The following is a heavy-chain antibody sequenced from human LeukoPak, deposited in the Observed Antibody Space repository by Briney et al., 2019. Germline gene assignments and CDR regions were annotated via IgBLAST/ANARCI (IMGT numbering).Heavy chain of an antibody. D-gene: IGHD6-19*01. V-gene: IGHV3-15*01. J-gene: IGHJ4*02. CDR3: TRDREVAGPDS. Sequence: PGGSLRLSCAASGFTFSSYEMNWVRQAPGRGLEWVGRIKSKVDGGTADYAAAVEGRFTISRDDSENTLSLQMSSLKTDDTAVYYCTRDREVAGPDSWGQGTLVTVSS. CDR2: IKSKVDGGTA. CDR1: GFTFSSYE.